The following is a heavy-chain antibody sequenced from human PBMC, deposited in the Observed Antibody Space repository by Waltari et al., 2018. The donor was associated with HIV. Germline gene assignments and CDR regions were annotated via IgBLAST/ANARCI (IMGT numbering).Heavy chain of an antibody. D-gene: IGHD3-22*01. CDR2: IYYSGST. J-gene: IGHJ4*02. CDR1: GGSISSGDYY. Sequence: VQLQESGPGLVKPSQTLSLTCPVSGGSISSGDYYWRWIRQPPGKGLEWIGYIYYSGSTYYNPSLKSRVTISVDTPRNQFSLKLSSVTAADTAVYYCARERDPFYYDSSGYSGGYWGQGTLVTVSS. CDR3: ARERDPFYYDSSGYSGGY. V-gene: IGHV4-30-4*01.